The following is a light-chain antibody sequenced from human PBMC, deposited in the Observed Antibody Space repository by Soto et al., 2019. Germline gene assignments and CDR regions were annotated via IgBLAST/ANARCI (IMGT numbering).Light chain of an antibody. V-gene: IGKV1-27*01. CDR3: QKYDTAPLT. CDR2: GAS. J-gene: IGKJ4*01. CDR1: QGISNK. Sequence: DIQMTPSPSSLSASVGDTVTITCRASQGISNKVAWYQQKPGKAPKLLIYGASTLHSGVPTRFSGRESGTDFFITISSLPAEDFATYYCQKYDTAPLTFGGGTKVEIK.